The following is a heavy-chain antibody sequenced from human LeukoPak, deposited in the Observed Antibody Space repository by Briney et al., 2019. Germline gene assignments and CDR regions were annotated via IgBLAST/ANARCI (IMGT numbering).Heavy chain of an antibody. CDR1: GFTVSSNY. CDR3: ARDRIVVAWAFDY. D-gene: IGHD3-22*01. Sequence: GGSLRLSCAASGFTVSSNYMSWVRQAPGKGLEWVSVIYSGGSTYYADSVKGRFTISRDNSKNTLYLQMNSLRAEDTAVYYCARDRIVVAWAFDYWGQGTLVTVSS. V-gene: IGHV3-66*01. J-gene: IGHJ4*02. CDR2: IYSGGST.